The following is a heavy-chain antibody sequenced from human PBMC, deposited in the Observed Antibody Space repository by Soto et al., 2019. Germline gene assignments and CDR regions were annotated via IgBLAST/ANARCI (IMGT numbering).Heavy chain of an antibody. D-gene: IGHD6-13*01. CDR1: GGSISSSNW. V-gene: IGHV4-4*02. CDR3: ARDGFAIAAAGTGGDY. Sequence: SETLSLTCAVSGGSISSSNWWSWVRQPPGKGLEWIGEIYHSGSTNYNPSLKSRVTISVDKSKSQFSLKLSSVTAADTAVYYCARDGFAIAAAGTGGDYWGQGTLVTVS. CDR2: IYHSGST. J-gene: IGHJ4*02.